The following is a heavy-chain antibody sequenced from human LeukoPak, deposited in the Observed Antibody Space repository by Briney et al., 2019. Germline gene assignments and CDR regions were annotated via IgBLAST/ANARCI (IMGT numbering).Heavy chain of an antibody. D-gene: IGHD1-26*01. Sequence: SETLSLTCTVSGGSINSYYWSWIRQPAGKGLEWIGRIYTSGIINYNPSLKSRVTMSVDTSKNQFSLKLNSVTAADTAVYYCARDSMHSAYGDEYWGQGTLVTVSS. CDR3: ARDSMHSAYGDEY. J-gene: IGHJ4*02. CDR1: GGSINSYY. CDR2: IYTSGII. V-gene: IGHV4-4*07.